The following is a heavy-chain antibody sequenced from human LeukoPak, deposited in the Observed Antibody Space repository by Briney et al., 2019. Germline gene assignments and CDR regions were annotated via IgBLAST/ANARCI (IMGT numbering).Heavy chain of an antibody. CDR1: GYTFNDYG. CDR3: ARAPIPVGAYYFDY. J-gene: IGHJ4*02. CDR2: INPSGGST. D-gene: IGHD1-26*01. Sequence: ASVKVSCKASGYTFNDYGFTWVRQAPGQGLEWMGIINPSGGSTSYAQKFQGRVTMTRDTSTSTVYMELSSLRSEDTAVYYCARAPIPVGAYYFDYWGQGTLVTVSS. V-gene: IGHV1-46*02.